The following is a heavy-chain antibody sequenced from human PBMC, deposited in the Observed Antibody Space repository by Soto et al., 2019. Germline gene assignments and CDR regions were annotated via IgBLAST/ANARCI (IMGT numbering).Heavy chain of an antibody. Sequence: EVQLVESGGGLVQPGGSLRLSCTASGFTFSSYWMHWVRQAPGKGLVWVSHINSDRSSTTYADSVKGRFIISRDNAKNTLYLQMSSLRAEDMAVYYCARDTPGTGIDYWGQGTLVTVSS. CDR2: INSDRSST. CDR3: ARDTPGTGIDY. V-gene: IGHV3-74*01. CDR1: GFTFSSYW. J-gene: IGHJ4*02. D-gene: IGHD3-10*01.